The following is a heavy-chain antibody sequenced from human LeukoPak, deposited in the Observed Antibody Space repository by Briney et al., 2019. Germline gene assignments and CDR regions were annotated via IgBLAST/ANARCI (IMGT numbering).Heavy chain of an antibody. CDR1: GFNFNSYW. CDR2: IKQDESEK. V-gene: IGHV3-7*01. Sequence: GGSLRLSCAASGFNFNSYWMTWVRQAPGKGLEWVANIKQDESEKNYVDSVKGRFTISRDNAKDSLYLQMNSLRAEDTAVYYCARDGYDSSARWGKGTTVTVSS. D-gene: IGHD3-22*01. J-gene: IGHJ6*04. CDR3: ARDGYDSSAR.